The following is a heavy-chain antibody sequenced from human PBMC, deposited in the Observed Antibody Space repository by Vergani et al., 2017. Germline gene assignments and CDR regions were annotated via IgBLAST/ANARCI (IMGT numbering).Heavy chain of an antibody. CDR1: GYSLTELT. J-gene: IGHJ4*02. D-gene: IGHD3-22*01. V-gene: IGHV1-24*01. CDR3: AIVTDYYDGSGYCLDY. CDR2: FDPEHGEV. Sequence: QVQLVQSGPEVRKPGASVKVSCQVSGYSLTELTIHWVRQAPGKGLEWMGGFDPEHGEVTFAHHIQGRVTMTEDRSTDTAYMELSSLRPEDTALYYCAIVTDYYDGSGYCLDYWGQGTLVTVSS.